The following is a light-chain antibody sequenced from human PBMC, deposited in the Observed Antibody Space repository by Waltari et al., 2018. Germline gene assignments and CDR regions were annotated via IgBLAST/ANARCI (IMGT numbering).Light chain of an antibody. CDR3: AVWDDNLSGVV. Sequence: QSVLAQPPSVSGPPGQRVTIFCSAGSSNIGVNVVNWYQHLPGTSPRLLIFTNDQRPSGVPDRFAGSKSGTSASLAISGLQSEDEGHYYCAVWDDNLSGVVFGAGTQVTVL. J-gene: IGLJ1*01. CDR2: TND. CDR1: SSNIGVNV. V-gene: IGLV1-44*01.